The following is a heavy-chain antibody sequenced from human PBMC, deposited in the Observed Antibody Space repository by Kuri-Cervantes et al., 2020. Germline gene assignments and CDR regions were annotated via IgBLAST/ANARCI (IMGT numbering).Heavy chain of an antibody. J-gene: IGHJ3*02. CDR1: GFTFSDYE. CDR2: ISSSGTTT. CDR3: ARVSKAYDILTRSNAFDI. V-gene: IGHV3-48*03. Sequence: GESLKISCAASGFTFSDYEMNWVRQAPGKGLEWLSYISSSGTTTSYAASVRGRFTISRDNAKNSVYLQMNSLRAEDTAVYYCARVSKAYDILTRSNAFDIWGQGTMVTVSS. D-gene: IGHD3-9*01.